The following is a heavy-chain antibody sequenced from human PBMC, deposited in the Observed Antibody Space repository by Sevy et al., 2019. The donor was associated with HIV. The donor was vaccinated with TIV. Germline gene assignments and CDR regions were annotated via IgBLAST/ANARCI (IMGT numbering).Heavy chain of an antibody. V-gene: IGHV3-53*01. Sequence: GGSLRLSCAASGFTVSSNYMSWVRQAPGKGLEWVSVIYSGGSTYYADSVKGRFTISRDNSKNTLYLQMSSLRAEDTAVYYCASHSSGWYYFDYWGQGTLVTVSS. CDR1: GFTVSSNY. J-gene: IGHJ4*02. D-gene: IGHD6-19*01. CDR2: IYSGGST. CDR3: ASHSSGWYYFDY.